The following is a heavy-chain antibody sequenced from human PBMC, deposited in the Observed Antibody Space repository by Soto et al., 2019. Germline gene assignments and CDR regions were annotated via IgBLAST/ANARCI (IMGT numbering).Heavy chain of an antibody. Sequence: SQTLSLTCAISGDSVSSNSAAWNWIRQPPSRGLEWLGRTYYRSKWYRDYAVSVKSRITINPDTSKNQFSLQLNSVTPDDTAMYYCARVVGSSEHDYWGQGTLVTVSS. CDR1: GDSVSSNSAA. J-gene: IGHJ4*02. D-gene: IGHD6-13*01. CDR2: TYYRSKWYR. V-gene: IGHV6-1*01. CDR3: ARVVGSSEHDY.